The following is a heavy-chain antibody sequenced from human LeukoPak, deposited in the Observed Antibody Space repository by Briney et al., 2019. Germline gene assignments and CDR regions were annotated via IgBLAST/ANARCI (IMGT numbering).Heavy chain of an antibody. J-gene: IGHJ6*04. D-gene: IGHD3-10*01. CDR2: ISSKSSYI. Sequence: GGSLRLSCAASGFNFDTYSMNWVRQAPGKGLEWVSFISSKSSYIYYADSVKGRFTISRDKAKNSLYLQMNSLRAEDTAVYYCARPYGSGSYSAPQYYFGLDVWGKGTTVIVSS. V-gene: IGHV3-21*01. CDR3: ARPYGSGSYSAPQYYFGLDV. CDR1: GFNFDTYS.